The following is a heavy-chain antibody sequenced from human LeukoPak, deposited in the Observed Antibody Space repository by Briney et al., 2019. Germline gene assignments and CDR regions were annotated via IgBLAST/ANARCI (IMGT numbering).Heavy chain of an antibody. D-gene: IGHD6-19*01. V-gene: IGHV1-3*04. CDR1: GYTFTSYP. Sequence: ASVKVSCKTSGYTFTSYPIHWARQAPGQRLEWMGWINTGNGNIKYSQKFQGRVTMTRDTSISTAYMELSRLRSDDTAVYYCVFEVLSSGWVSWGQGTLVIASS. CDR3: VFEVLSSGWVS. J-gene: IGHJ5*02. CDR2: INTGNGNI.